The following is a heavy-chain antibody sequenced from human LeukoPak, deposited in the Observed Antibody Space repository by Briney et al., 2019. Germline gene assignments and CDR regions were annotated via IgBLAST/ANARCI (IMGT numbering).Heavy chain of an antibody. CDR1: GFTFSSYA. D-gene: IGHD3-10*01. V-gene: IGHV3-23*01. CDR3: AKDMGKFITMHYFDY. J-gene: IGHJ4*02. Sequence: PGGSLRLSCAASGFTFSSYAMSWVRQAPGKGLEWVSAISGSGGSTYYADSVKGRFTISRDNSKNTLYLQMNSLRAEDTAVYYCAKDMGKFITMHYFDYWGQGTLVTVSS. CDR2: ISGSGGST.